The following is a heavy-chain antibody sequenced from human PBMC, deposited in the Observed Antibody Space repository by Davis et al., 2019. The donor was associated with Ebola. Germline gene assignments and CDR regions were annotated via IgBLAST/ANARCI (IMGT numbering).Heavy chain of an antibody. CDR1: GGAISSYQ. Sequence: SETLSLTCTVSGGAISSYQWNWIRQPPGKGLEWIGEIYHSGSTNYNPSLKSRVTISVDKSKNQFSLKMTSVTAADTAVYYCARERYSTGWYRGMDVWGQGTTVTVSS. J-gene: IGHJ6*02. CDR3: ARERYSTGWYRGMDV. D-gene: IGHD6-19*01. CDR2: IYHSGST. V-gene: IGHV4-59*01.